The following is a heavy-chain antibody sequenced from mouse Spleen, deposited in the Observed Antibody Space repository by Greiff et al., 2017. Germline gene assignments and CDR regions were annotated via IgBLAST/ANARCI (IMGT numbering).Heavy chain of an antibody. Sequence: VQLQQSGPELVKPGASVKIPCKASGYTFTDYNMDWVKQSHGKSLEWIGDINPNNGGTIYNQKFKGKATLTVDKSSSTAYMELRSLTSEDTAVYYCARRRLRREFAYWGQGTLVTVSA. V-gene: IGHV1-18*01. CDR3: ARRRLRREFAY. D-gene: IGHD2-4*01. CDR2: INPNNGGT. J-gene: IGHJ3*01. CDR1: GYTFTDYN.